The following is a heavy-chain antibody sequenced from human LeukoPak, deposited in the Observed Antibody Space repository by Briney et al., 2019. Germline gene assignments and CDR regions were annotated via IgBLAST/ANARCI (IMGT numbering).Heavy chain of an antibody. CDR3: TTRIPMIVVVVAATRGSSDY. CDR2: IKSKTDGGTT. J-gene: IGHJ4*02. Sequence: GGSLRPSCAASGFTFSNAWMNWVRQAPGKGLEWVGRIKSKTDGGTTDYAAPVKGRFTISRDDSKNTLYLQMNSLKTEDTAVYYCTTRIPMIVVVVAATRGSSDYWGQGTLVTVSS. CDR1: GFTFSNAW. V-gene: IGHV3-15*07. D-gene: IGHD2-15*01.